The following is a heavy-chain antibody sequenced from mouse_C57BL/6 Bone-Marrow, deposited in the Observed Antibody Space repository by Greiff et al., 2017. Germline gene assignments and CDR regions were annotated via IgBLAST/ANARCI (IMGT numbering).Heavy chain of an antibody. Sequence: EVQLQQSGPELVKPGASVKISCKASGYTFTDYYMNWVKQSHGKSLEWIGDIYPNNGGTSYNQKFKGKATLTVDKSSSTAYIELSSLTSADSAVYYCARCLIYYCGSSHFDYWGQGTTLTVSS. CDR1: GYTFTDYY. V-gene: IGHV1-26*01. D-gene: IGHD1-1*01. J-gene: IGHJ2*01. CDR3: ARCLIYYCGSSHFDY. CDR2: IYPNNGGT.